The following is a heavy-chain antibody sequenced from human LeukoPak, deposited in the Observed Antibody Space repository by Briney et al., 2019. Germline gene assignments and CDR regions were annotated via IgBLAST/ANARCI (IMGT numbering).Heavy chain of an antibody. D-gene: IGHD5-12*01. J-gene: IGHJ4*02. CDR3: ASYSGSY. Sequence: TGGSLRLPCAASGFTFSSYSMNWVRQAPGKGLEWVSCITSSSDYIYYADSVKGRFTISRDNAKNSLYLQMNSLRAEDTAVYYCASYSGSYWGQGTQVTVSS. CDR1: GFTFSSYS. CDR2: ITSSSDYI. V-gene: IGHV3-21*01.